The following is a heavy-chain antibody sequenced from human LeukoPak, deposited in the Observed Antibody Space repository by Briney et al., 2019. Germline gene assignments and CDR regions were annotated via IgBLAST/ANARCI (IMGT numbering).Heavy chain of an antibody. CDR1: GFTFSSHW. CDR3: ASPGGYYFEAFDV. D-gene: IGHD2/OR15-2a*01. J-gene: IGHJ3*01. CDR2: INRDGSST. Sequence: PGGSLRLPCAASGFTFSSHWMHWVRQAPGKGLVWVSHINRDGSSTSYADSVKGRFTISRDSAKNTLYLQMNSLRAEDTAVYYCASPGGYYFEAFDVWGQGTKVTVSS. V-gene: IGHV3-74*01.